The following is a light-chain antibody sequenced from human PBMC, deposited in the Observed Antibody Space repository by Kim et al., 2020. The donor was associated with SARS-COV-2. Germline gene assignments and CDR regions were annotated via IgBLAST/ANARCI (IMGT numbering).Light chain of an antibody. J-gene: IGKJ1*01. CDR1: RSLTSGY. Sequence: PREGPTLSCRASRSLTSGYLAWYQHKPGQAPRLLIYGASNGAAGIPDRFSGRGSGTDFTLAISRLEPEDCAVYYCQQDGSAPWTFGQGTKVDIK. V-gene: IGKV3-20*01. CDR2: GAS. CDR3: QQDGSAPWT.